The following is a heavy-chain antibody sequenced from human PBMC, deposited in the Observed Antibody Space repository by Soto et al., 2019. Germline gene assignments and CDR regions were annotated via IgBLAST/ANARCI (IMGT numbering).Heavy chain of an antibody. CDR2: IWYDGSNK. V-gene: IGHV3-33*01. D-gene: IGHD5-18*01. J-gene: IGHJ6*02. CDR1: GFTFSSYG. Sequence: GGSLRLSCAASGFTFSSYGMHWVRQAPGKGLEWVAVIWYDGSNKYYADSVKGRFTISRDNSKNTLYLQMNSLRAEDTAVYYCARDPGYSYGKGGNYYYYGMDVWGQGTTVTVSS. CDR3: ARDPGYSYGKGGNYYYYGMDV.